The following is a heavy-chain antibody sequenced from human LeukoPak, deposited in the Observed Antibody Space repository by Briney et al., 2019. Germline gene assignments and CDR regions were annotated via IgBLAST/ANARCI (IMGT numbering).Heavy chain of an antibody. D-gene: IGHD5-18*01. CDR1: GYTFTSYY. V-gene: IGHV1-46*01. CDR2: INPSGGST. J-gene: IGHJ5*02. Sequence: ASVKVSCKASGYTFTSYYMHWVRQAPGQGLEWMGIINPSGGSTSYAQKFQGRVTMTRDTSTSTVYMELSSLRSEDTAVYYCARDRVDTAMVTQLVVNWFDPWGQGTLVTVSS. CDR3: ARDRVDTAMVTQLVVNWFDP.